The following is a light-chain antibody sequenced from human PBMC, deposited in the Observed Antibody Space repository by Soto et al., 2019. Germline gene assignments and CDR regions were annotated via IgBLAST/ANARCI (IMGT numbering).Light chain of an antibody. V-gene: IGLV2-14*01. CDR2: DVT. CDR3: SSYTSSSTPYV. J-gene: IGLJ1*01. CDR1: SSDVGGYNY. Sequence: QSVLTQPASVSGSPGQSITISCTGTSSDVGGYNYVSWYQQHPVKAPKLMICDVTNRPSGVSDRFSGSKSGNTASLTISGLQAEDEADYYCSSYTSSSTPYVFGTGTKATVL.